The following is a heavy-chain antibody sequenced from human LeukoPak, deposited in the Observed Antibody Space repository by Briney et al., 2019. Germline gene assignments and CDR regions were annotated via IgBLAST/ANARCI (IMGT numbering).Heavy chain of an antibody. V-gene: IGHV3-11*01. D-gene: IGHD6-19*01. J-gene: IGHJ4*02. CDR3: ARSSGWWSLDY. CDR2: ISSSGSTI. Sequence: PGGSLRLSCAASGFTFSDYYMSWIRQAPGKGLEWVSYISSSGSTIYYADSVKGRFTISRDNSKNTLFLQMNSLRAEDTAVYYCARSSGWWSLDYWGQGTLVTVSS. CDR1: GFTFSDYY.